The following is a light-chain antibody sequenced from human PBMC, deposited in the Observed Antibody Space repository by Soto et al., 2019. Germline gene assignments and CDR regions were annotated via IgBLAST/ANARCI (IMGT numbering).Light chain of an antibody. CDR1: QSVSSF. CDR2: AAS. V-gene: IGKV1-39*01. J-gene: IGKJ1*01. Sequence: DIQMTQSPSSLSASVGDRVTITCRASQSVSSFLNWYQQKPGKAPNLLIYAASSLQSGVPSRFRGSGSGTDFTLTISSLQPEDFATYHCQQYNTYRTFGQGTKVEIK. CDR3: QQYNTYRT.